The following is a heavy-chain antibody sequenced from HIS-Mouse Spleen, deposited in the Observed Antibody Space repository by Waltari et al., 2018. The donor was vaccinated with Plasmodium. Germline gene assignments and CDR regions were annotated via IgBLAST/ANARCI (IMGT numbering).Heavy chain of an antibody. D-gene: IGHD6-6*01. CDR1: GFTFSRYG. CDR3: AKILSYSSSPEDY. V-gene: IGHV3-30*18. Sequence: QVQLVESGVGVVQPGRSLRLYCAASGFTFSRYGMHWVRQAPGKGLEWVAVISYDGSNKYYADSVKGRFTISRDNSKNTLYLQMNSLRAEDTAVYYCAKILSYSSSPEDYWGQGTLVTVSS. CDR2: ISYDGSNK. J-gene: IGHJ4*02.